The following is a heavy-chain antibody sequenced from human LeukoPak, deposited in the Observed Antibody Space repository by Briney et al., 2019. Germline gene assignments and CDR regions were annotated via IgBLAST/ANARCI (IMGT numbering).Heavy chain of an antibody. V-gene: IGHV3-74*01. D-gene: IGHD3-10*01. CDR2: INSDGSST. Sequence: GGSLRLSCVASGFTFSTYWMHWVRQAPGKGLVWVSRINSDGSSTNYADSVKGRFTISRDNAKNTLYLQMNSLRAEDTAVYYCARAEVGVLADYWGQGTLVTVSS. CDR1: GFTFSTYW. CDR3: ARAEVGVLADY. J-gene: IGHJ4*02.